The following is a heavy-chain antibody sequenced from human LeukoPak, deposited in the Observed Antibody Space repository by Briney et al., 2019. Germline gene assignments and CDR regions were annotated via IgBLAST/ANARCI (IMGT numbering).Heavy chain of an antibody. Sequence: GASVKASCKASGYTFTGYYMHCVRQAPGQGLEWMGWIKPNSGGTNYAQKFQGWVTMTRDTSISTAYMELSRLRSDDTAVYYCARTPCFEPSCQESIDYWGQGTLVTVSS. CDR1: GYTFTGYY. CDR2: IKPNSGGT. D-gene: IGHD2-2*01. V-gene: IGHV1-2*04. CDR3: ARTPCFEPSCQESIDY. J-gene: IGHJ4*02.